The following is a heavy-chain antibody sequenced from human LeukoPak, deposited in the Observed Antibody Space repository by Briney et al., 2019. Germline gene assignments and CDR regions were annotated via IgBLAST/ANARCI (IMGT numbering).Heavy chain of an antibody. D-gene: IGHD1-1*01. Sequence: SETLSLTCTVSGGYISTYYWSWIRQPAGKGLEWIGRIYSSGSTNYNPSLKSRLAMSVDASKNQFSLDLRSVTAADTAVYYCARNKRLGWERADTTFDYWGRGTLVTVSS. J-gene: IGHJ4*02. V-gene: IGHV4-4*07. CDR3: ARNKRLGWERADTTFDY. CDR2: IYSSGST. CDR1: GGYISTYY.